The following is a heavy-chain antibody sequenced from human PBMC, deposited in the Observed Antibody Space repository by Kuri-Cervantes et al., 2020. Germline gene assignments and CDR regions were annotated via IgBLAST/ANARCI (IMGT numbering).Heavy chain of an antibody. D-gene: IGHD2-21*01. CDR1: GGSISSSSYY. Sequence: SETLSLTCTVSGGSISSSSYYWGWIRQPPGKGLEWIGSIYYSGSTYYNPSLKSRVTISVDTSKNQFSLKLSSVTAADTAAYYCARASYCGGDCSPRFDPWGQGTLVTVSS. V-gene: IGHV4-39*07. J-gene: IGHJ5*02. CDR2: IYYSGST. CDR3: ARASYCGGDCSPRFDP.